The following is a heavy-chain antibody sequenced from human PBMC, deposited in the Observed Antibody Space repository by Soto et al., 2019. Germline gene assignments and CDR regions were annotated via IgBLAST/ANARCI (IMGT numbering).Heavy chain of an antibody. CDR2: IWYDGSNK. CDR1: GFTFSSYG. CDR3: ARWGIAAGDY. V-gene: IGHV3-33*01. D-gene: IGHD6-13*01. Sequence: QVQLVESGGGVVQPGRSLRLSCAASGFTFSSYGMHWVRQAPGKGLEWVAVIWYDGSNKYYADSVKGRFTISRDNSKNTLYLQMKRLRGEDTAVYYCARWGIAAGDYWGQGTLVTVSS. J-gene: IGHJ4*02.